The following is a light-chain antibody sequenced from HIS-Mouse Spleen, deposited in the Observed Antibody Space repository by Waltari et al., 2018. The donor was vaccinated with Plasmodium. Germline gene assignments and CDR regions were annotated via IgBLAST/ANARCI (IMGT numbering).Light chain of an antibody. CDR3: QAWDSSTVV. V-gene: IGLV3-1*01. J-gene: IGLJ2*01. CDR2: QDS. Sequence: SYELTQPPSVSVSLGQTASITCSGDKLGDKYACWYQQKPGQSPVLVIYQDSKRPSGIPGRFSGSNAGNTATLTISGTQAMDEADYYCQAWDSSTVVFGGGTKLTVL. CDR1: KLGDKY.